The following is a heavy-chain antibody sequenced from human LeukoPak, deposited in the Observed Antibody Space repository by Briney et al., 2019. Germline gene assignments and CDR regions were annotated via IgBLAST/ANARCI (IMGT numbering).Heavy chain of an antibody. D-gene: IGHD1-14*01. CDR2: IIGSGGST. CDR3: AKQVTSLVVPPGIFDY. CDR1: GFTFSSYA. V-gene: IGHV3-23*01. Sequence: PGGSLRLSCAASGFTFSSYAMSWLRQAPGKGLEWVSAIIGSGGSTYYADSVKGRFTISRDNSKNTLYLQMNSLRAEDTAVYYCAKQVTSLVVPPGIFDYWGQGTLVTVSS. J-gene: IGHJ4*02.